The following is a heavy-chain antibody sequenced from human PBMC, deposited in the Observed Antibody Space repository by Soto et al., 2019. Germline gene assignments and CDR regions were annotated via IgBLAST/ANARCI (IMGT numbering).Heavy chain of an antibody. CDR3: ARDRIDVATAFTYDY. J-gene: IGHJ4*02. CDR1: GFKFLNYW. CDR2: IKQEGSEE. D-gene: IGHD6-19*01. V-gene: IGHV3-7*03. Sequence: GGSLRLSCTASGFKFLNYWMGWVRQAPGKGLEWVANIKQEGSEEYYVDSVKGRFTISRDNARNSLYLQMSSLRAEDTAVYYCARDRIDVATAFTYDYWGQGTLVTVSS.